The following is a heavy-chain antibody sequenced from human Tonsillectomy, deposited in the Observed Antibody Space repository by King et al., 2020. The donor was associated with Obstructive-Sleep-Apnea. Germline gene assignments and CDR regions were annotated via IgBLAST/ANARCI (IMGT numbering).Heavy chain of an antibody. V-gene: IGHV1-8*01. CDR1: GYTFTSFD. CDR3: ARGSRTFDI. D-gene: IGHD1-14*01. Sequence: QLVQSGAEVKKPGASVKVSCKASGYTFTSFDIIWVRQATGQGLEWMGWMNPNSGNTGYAQKFQGRVIMTRNTFLNTAYMELSSLRSEDTAIYYCARGSRTFDIWGQGTVVTVSS. J-gene: IGHJ3*02. CDR2: MNPNSGNT.